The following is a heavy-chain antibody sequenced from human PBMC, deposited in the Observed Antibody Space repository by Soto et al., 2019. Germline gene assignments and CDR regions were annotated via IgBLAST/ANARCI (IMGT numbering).Heavy chain of an antibody. CDR3: SRVDSSGWALEPTLHSLFDY. CDR2: INSDGSST. CDR1: GFTFSSYS. Sequence: EVQLVESGGGLVQPGGSLRLSCAASGFTFSSYSMHWVRQAPGKGLVWVSRINSDGSSTSYADSVKGRFTISRDNAKNPLYMQMNGLRAEDSAVYYCSRVDSSGWALEPTLHSLFDYWGKGTMVTVSS. V-gene: IGHV3-74*01. J-gene: IGHJ4*02. D-gene: IGHD6-19*01.